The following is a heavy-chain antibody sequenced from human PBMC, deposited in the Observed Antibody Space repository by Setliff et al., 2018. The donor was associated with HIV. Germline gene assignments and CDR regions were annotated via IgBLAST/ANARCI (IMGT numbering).Heavy chain of an antibody. D-gene: IGHD3-3*01. CDR1: GVSINNYY. V-gene: IGHV4-59*01. Sequence: SETLSLTCTVSGVSINNYYWSWIRQPPGKGLEWIGYMYYSGNTNYNPSLKSRVTISVDTSKSQFSLKLNSVTAADTAVYYCARDQSDWFYWGQGTLVTVSS. J-gene: IGHJ4*02. CDR3: ARDQSDWFY. CDR2: MYYSGNT.